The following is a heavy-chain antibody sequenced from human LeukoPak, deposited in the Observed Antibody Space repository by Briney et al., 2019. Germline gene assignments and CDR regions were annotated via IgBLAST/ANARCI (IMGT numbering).Heavy chain of an antibody. CDR3: ARVAPQNWSDP. CDR2: IYYSGST. D-gene: IGHD3-3*02. J-gene: IGHJ5*02. CDR1: GGSISSYY. Sequence: SETLSLTCTVSGGSISSYYWSWIRQPPGKGLEWIGYIYYSGSTNYNPSLKSRVTISVDTSKNQFSLKLSSVTAADTAVYYCARVAPQNWSDPWGQGTLVTVSS. V-gene: IGHV4-59*01.